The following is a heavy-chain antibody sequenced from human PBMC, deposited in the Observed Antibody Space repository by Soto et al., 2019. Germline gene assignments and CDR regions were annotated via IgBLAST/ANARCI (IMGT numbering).Heavy chain of an antibody. V-gene: IGHV3-30-3*01. D-gene: IGHD3-16*01. J-gene: IGHJ6*02. Sequence: LRLSCAASGFTFSSYTMHWVRQAPGKGLEWVAVVSYDGSNKYYADSVKGRFTISRDNSKNTLYLQMNSLRAEDTAVYYCARDMIHSQYYYYDMDVWGQGTTVTVSS. CDR1: GFTFSSYT. CDR2: VSYDGSNK. CDR3: ARDMIHSQYYYYDMDV.